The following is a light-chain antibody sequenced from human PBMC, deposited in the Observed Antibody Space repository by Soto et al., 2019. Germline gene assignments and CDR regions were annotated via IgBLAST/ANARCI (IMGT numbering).Light chain of an antibody. CDR1: QSISPW. Sequence: DIQMTQSPSTLSASVGDRVTITCRASQSISPWLAWYQQLLGEAPKLLIYKASSLESCVPSRFSGSGSGTEFTLTISSLQPDDVATYYCQQYATYWTFGQGTKVDIK. CDR3: QQYATYWT. CDR2: KAS. J-gene: IGKJ1*01. V-gene: IGKV1-5*03.